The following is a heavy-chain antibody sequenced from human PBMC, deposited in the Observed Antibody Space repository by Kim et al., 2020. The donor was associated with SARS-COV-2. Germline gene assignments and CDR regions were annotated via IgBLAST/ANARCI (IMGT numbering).Heavy chain of an antibody. CDR3: ANLASLASGYYGMDV. CDR2: ISGSGGST. CDR1: GFTFSSYA. J-gene: IGHJ6*02. Sequence: GGSLRLSCAASGFTFSSYAMSWVRQAPGKGLEWVSAISGSGGSTYYADSVKGRFTISRDNSKNTLYLQMNSLRAEDTAVYYCANLASLASGYYGMDVWGQGTTVTVSS. V-gene: IGHV3-23*01. D-gene: IGHD2-15*01.